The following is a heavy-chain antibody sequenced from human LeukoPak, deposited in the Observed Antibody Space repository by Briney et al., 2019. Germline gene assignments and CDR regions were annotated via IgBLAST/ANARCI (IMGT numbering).Heavy chain of an antibody. J-gene: IGHJ4*02. V-gene: IGHV4-59*01. CDR2: VFNNGGT. Sequence: SETLSLTCGVSGGSLCSYHWNWIRQPSGKGLEWIGIVFNNGGTKHNPSLKSRVAISVDTSKYQFALKLSSVTAADTAVYYCVASYGGYVLDYWGQGALVIVSS. D-gene: IGHD5-12*01. CDR3: VASYGGYVLDY. CDR1: GGSLCSYH.